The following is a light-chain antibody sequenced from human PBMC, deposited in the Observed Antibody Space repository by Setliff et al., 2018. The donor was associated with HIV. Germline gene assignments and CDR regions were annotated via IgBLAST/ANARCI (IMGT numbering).Light chain of an antibody. CDR3: HTSENNNQL. CDR1: TGSIASNY. V-gene: IGLV6-57*03. J-gene: IGLJ3*02. Sequence: NFMLTQPHSVSESPGKTVTISCTRNTGSIASNYVQWYQQRPGSAPNTVIFENDQRPSGVPNRFSGSIGTSSNSASLTISRLETEDEGDYYCHTSENNNQLFGGGTKVTVL. CDR2: END.